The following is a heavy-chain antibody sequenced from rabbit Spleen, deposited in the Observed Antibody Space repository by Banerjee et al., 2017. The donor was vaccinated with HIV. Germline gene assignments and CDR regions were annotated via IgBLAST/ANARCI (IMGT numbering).Heavy chain of an antibody. CDR3: VRDQAGYAGYGPWYFNL. D-gene: IGHD7-1*01. Sequence: HLKESGGGLVQPGGSLKLSCKASGFTLSSYYMNWVRQAPGKGLEWIGYIDPVFGSTDYASWVNGRFTISSHNAQNTLYLQLNSLTAADTATYFCVRDQAGYAGYGPWYFNLRGPGTLVTVS. CDR2: IDPVFGST. V-gene: IGHV1S7*01. J-gene: IGHJ4*01. CDR1: GFTLSSYY.